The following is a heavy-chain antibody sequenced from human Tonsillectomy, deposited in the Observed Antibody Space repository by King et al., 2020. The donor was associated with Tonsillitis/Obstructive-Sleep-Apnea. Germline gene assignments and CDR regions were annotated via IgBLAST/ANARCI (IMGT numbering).Heavy chain of an antibody. CDR2: INPNSGAT. CDR1: GYTFIDYY. V-gene: IGHV1-2*02. D-gene: IGHD4-11*01. CDR3: ARGGTVTTPIPVDP. Sequence: QLVQSGAEVKKPGASVKVSCKASGYTFIDYYIHWVRQAPGQGLEWMGWINPNSGATNYAQKFQGRVTMTRDKSVNTAYMELSRLRSDEMAVYYCARGGTVTTPIPVDPWGPGTLVTASS. J-gene: IGHJ5*02.